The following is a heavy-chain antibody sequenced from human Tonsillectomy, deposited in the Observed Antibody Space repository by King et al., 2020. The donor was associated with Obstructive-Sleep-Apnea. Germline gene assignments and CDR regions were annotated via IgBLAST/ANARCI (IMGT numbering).Heavy chain of an antibody. D-gene: IGHD2-15*01. J-gene: IGHJ4*02. CDR2: IYYSGST. CDR1: GGSISSSSYY. Sequence: QLQESGPGLVKPSETLSLTCTVSGGSISSSSYYWGWIRQPPGKGLGWIGRIYYSGSTYYNPSLKSRVTISVDTSKNQISLKLSSVTAADTAVYYCARDIVVVVAARNEMGFDYWGQGTLVTVSS. V-gene: IGHV4-39*07. CDR3: ARDIVVVVAARNEMGFDY.